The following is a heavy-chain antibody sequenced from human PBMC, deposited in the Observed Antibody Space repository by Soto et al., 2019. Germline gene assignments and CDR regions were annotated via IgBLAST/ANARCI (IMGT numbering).Heavy chain of an antibody. CDR2: ISGSGGST. CDR1: GFTFSSYA. V-gene: IGHV3-23*01. CDR3: AKDRAKYCSGGSCYPLDY. Sequence: GGSLRLSCAASGFTFSSYAMSWVRQAPGKGLEWVSAISGSGGSTYYADSVKGRFTISRDNSKNTLYLQMNSLRAEDTAVYYCAKDRAKYCSGGSCYPLDYWGQGTLVTVSS. J-gene: IGHJ4*02. D-gene: IGHD2-15*01.